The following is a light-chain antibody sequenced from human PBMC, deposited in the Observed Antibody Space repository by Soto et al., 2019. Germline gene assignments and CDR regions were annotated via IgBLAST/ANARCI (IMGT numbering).Light chain of an antibody. V-gene: IGKV3-11*01. J-gene: IGKJ1*01. CDR2: DAS. CDR3: QQRSNWPPGGT. CDR1: QSVSSY. Sequence: EIVLTHSPATLSLSPGERATLSCRASQSVSSYLAWYQQKPGQAPRLLIYDASNRATGIPARFSGSGSGTDFTLTISSLEPEDFAVYYCQQRSNWPPGGTFGQGTKVEIK.